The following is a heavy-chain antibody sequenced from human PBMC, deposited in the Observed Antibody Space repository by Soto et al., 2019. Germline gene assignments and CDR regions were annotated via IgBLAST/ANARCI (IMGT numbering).Heavy chain of an antibody. CDR1: GFPFNSYV. D-gene: IGHD3-3*01. J-gene: IGHJ5*02. Sequence: PAESMRLASSASGFPFNSYVMHWVRQAQGKGLEWVAVISYDGSNKYYADSVKGRFTISRDNSKNTLYLQMNSLRAEDTAVYYCARDWGFWSGYDKPNWFDPWGQGTRVTVSS. V-gene: IGHV3-30-3*01. CDR3: ARDWGFWSGYDKPNWFDP. CDR2: ISYDGSNK.